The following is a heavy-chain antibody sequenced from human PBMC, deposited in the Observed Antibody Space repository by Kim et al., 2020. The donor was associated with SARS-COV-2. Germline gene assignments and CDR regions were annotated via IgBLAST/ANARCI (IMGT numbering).Heavy chain of an antibody. V-gene: IGHV3-30*04. J-gene: IGHJ6*02. Sequence: GGSLRLSCAASGFTFSSYAMHWVRQAPGKGLEWVAVISYDGSNKYYADSVKGRFTISRDNSKNTLYLQMNSLRAEDTAVYYCARDGVEGYYYYYGMDVWGQGTTVTVSS. CDR3: ARDGVEGYYYYYGMDV. CDR1: GFTFSSYA. CDR2: ISYDGSNK. D-gene: IGHD2-15*01.